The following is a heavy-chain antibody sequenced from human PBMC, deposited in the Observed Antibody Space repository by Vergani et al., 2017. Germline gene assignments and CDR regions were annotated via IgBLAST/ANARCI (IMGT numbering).Heavy chain of an antibody. V-gene: IGHV1-69*06. Sequence: QVQLVQSGAEVKKPGSSVKVSCKASGGTFSSYAISWVRQAPGQGLEWMGGNIPIFGTANYAQKFQGRVTITADKSTSTAYMELSSLRSEDTAVDYCARTIFGVVIRTYYFDYWGQGTLVTVSS. J-gene: IGHJ4*02. D-gene: IGHD3-3*01. CDR3: ARTIFGVVIRTYYFDY. CDR2: NIPIFGTA. CDR1: GGTFSSYA.